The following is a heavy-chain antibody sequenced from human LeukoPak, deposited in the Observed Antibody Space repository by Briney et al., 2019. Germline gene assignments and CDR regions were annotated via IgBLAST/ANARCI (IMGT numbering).Heavy chain of an antibody. CDR1: GFTFSSYS. D-gene: IGHD2-15*01. CDR2: ISSSSSYI. J-gene: IGHJ4*02. V-gene: IGHV3-21*01. CDR3: ARGTYCSGGSCYGVDY. Sequence: RTGGSLRLSCAASGFTFSSYSMNWVRQAPGKGLEWVSSISSSSSYIYYADSVKGRFTISRDNAKNSLYLQMNSPRAEDTAVYYCARGTYCSGGSCYGVDYWGQGTLVTVSS.